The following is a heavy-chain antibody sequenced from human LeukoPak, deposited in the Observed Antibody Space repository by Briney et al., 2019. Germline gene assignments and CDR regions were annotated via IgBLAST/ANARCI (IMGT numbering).Heavy chain of an antibody. CDR2: ISAYNGNT. D-gene: IGHD3-3*01. CDR1: GYTFTSYG. V-gene: IGHV1-18*01. Sequence: GASVKVSCKASGYTFTSYGISWVRQAPGQGLEWMGWISAYNGNTNYAQKLQGRVTMTTDTSTSTAYMELRSLRSDDTAVYYCARATAEWLLSSYYFDYWGQGTLVTVSS. CDR3: ARATAEWLLSSYYFDY. J-gene: IGHJ4*02.